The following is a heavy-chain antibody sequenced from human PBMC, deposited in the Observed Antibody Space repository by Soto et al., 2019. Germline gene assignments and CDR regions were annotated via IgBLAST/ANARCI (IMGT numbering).Heavy chain of an antibody. Sequence: GGSLRLSCAASGFTFSSFAMSWVRQAPGKGLEWVSAISGSGGSTYYADSVKGRFTISRDNSKNTLYLQMNSLRAEDTAVYYCAKDHGYSYGYIAFDIWGQGTMVTVSS. J-gene: IGHJ3*02. V-gene: IGHV3-23*01. D-gene: IGHD5-18*01. CDR1: GFTFSSFA. CDR2: ISGSGGST. CDR3: AKDHGYSYGYIAFDI.